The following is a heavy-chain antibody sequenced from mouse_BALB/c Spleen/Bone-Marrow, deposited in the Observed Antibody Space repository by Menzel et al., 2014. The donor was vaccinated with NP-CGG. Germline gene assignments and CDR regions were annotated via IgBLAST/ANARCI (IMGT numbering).Heavy chain of an antibody. V-gene: IGHV5-12-1*01. CDR2: ISSGGSNT. CDR1: GFAFSGYD. CDR3: ARQRGYAYAVDY. J-gene: IGHJ4*01. D-gene: IGHD2-2*01. Sequence: VQLKDSGGGLVKPGGSLKFSCAASGFAFSGYDMPWVRQTPEKRLEWVAYISSGGSNTYYPDTVKGRFTISRDNAKNTLYLQMNSLKSEDTAMYYCARQRGYAYAVDYWGQGISVTVSS.